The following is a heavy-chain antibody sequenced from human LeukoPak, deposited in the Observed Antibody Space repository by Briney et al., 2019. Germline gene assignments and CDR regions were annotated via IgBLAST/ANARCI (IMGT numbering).Heavy chain of an antibody. V-gene: IGHV4-38-2*02. CDR2: IYHSGST. CDR1: GYSISSGYY. J-gene: IGHJ4*02. D-gene: IGHD2-2*01. Sequence: SETLSLTCTVSGYSISSGYYWGWIRQPPGKGLEWIGSIYHSGSTNYNPSLKSRVTISVDTSKNQFSLKLSSVTAADTAVYYCAREPFYQPLLTYYFDYWGQGTLVTVSS. CDR3: AREPFYQPLLTYYFDY.